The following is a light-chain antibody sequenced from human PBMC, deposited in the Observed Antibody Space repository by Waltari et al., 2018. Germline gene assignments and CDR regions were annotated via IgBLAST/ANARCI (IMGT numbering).Light chain of an antibody. Sequence: QSALTPPASVSGSPVPSITISCTGTSSDVGGYPPLSWYQHHPGKAPKLMIFEVTDRPSGVSKRFSGSKSGNTASLTISGLQAEDEADYYCSSYTTSNTWVFGGGTKVTVL. CDR1: SSDVGGYPP. V-gene: IGLV2-14*01. CDR3: SSYTTSNTWV. J-gene: IGLJ3*02. CDR2: EVT.